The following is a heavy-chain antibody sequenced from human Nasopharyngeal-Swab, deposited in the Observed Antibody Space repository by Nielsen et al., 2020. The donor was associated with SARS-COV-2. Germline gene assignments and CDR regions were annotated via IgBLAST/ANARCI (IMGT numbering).Heavy chain of an antibody. J-gene: IGHJ6*02. V-gene: IGHV3-53*01. CDR2: IYSGGST. CDR3: ARDYRLRYFDWSYYYYGMDV. D-gene: IGHD3-9*01. Sequence: VRQAPGKGLEWVSVIYSGGSTYYADSVKGRFTISRDNSKNTLYLQMNSLRAEDTAVYYCARDYRLRYFDWSYYYYGMDVWGQGTTVTASS.